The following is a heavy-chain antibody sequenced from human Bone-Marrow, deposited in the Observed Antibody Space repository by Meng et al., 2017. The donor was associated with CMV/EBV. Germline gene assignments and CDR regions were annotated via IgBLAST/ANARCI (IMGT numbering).Heavy chain of an antibody. J-gene: IGHJ6*02. CDR2: ISYDGSNE. Sequence: GESPKISCAASGFTFSTYAMHWVRQAPGKGLQWVAVISYDGSNEYYADSVKGRFTISRDNSKNTLYLQMNSLRAEDTAVYYCATSTGDYYYYGMDVWGQGTTVTVSS. V-gene: IGHV3-30-3*01. CDR1: GFTFSTYA. CDR3: ATSTGDYYYYGMDV. D-gene: IGHD1-14*01.